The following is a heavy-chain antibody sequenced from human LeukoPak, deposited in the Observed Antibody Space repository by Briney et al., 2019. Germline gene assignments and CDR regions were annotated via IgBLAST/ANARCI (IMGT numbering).Heavy chain of an antibody. V-gene: IGHV3-11*01. Sequence: GGSLRLSCAASGFTFRDYYMICIRQAPGKGLEWISSISGPATTTHYTDSVKGRFAISRDNADNSLYLQMDSLRAEDTAVYYCARDRDVVVVSAHYDAYDIWGQGTLVTVSS. D-gene: IGHD2-15*01. CDR2: ISGPATTT. J-gene: IGHJ3*02. CDR1: GFTFRDYY. CDR3: ARDRDVVVVSAHYDAYDI.